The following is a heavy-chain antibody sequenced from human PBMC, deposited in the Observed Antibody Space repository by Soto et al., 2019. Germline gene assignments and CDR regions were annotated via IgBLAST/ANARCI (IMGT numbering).Heavy chain of an antibody. V-gene: IGHV4-59*01. D-gene: IGHD3-22*01. CDR2: IYYSGST. CDR3: ASSPYYYDSSGYY. J-gene: IGHJ4*02. CDR1: GGSISSYY. Sequence: PSETLSLTCTVSGGSISSYYWSWIRQPPGKGLEWIGYIYYSGSTNYNPSLKSRVTISVDTSKNQFSLKLSSVTAADTAVYYCASSPYYYDSSGYYWGQGTLVTVS.